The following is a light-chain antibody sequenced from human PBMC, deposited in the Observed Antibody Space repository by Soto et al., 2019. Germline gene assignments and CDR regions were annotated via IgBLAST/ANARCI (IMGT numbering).Light chain of an antibody. CDR2: GAS. Sequence: EIVLTQSPGTLSLSPGERATLSCRASQSVSSSYLAWYQQKPGQAPRPLIYGASSRAIGIPDRFSGSGSGTDFTLTISRLEPEDFAVYYCQQYGSSPWTFGQGNKVEIK. CDR3: QQYGSSPWT. J-gene: IGKJ1*01. V-gene: IGKV3-20*01. CDR1: QSVSSSY.